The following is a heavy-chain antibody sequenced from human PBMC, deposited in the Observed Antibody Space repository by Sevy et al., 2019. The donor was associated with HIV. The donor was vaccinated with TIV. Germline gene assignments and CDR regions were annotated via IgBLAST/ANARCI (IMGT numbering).Heavy chain of an antibody. CDR3: ARVSYCTNGVCFYGLFDY. Sequence: GGSLRLSCAASGFTFSSYSMNWVRQAPGKGLEWVSSISSSSSYIYYADSVKGRFTISRDNAKNSLYLQMNSLRAEDTAVYYCARVSYCTNGVCFYGLFDYWGQGTLVTVSS. V-gene: IGHV3-21*01. CDR2: ISSSSSYI. J-gene: IGHJ4*02. D-gene: IGHD2-8*01. CDR1: GFTFSSYS.